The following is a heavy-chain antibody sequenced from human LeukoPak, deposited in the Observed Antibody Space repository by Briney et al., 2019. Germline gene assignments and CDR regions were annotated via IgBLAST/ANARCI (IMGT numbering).Heavy chain of an antibody. CDR1: GFTFSSYA. D-gene: IGHD1-1*01. CDR3: ARTPTGTYYYYYYMDV. V-gene: IGHV3-64*01. CDR2: ISSNGGST. Sequence: GGSLRLSCAAPGFTFSSYAMHWVRPAPGKGLEYVSAISSNGGSTYYANSVKGRFTISRDNSKNTLYLQMGSLRAEDMAVYYCARTPTGTYYYYYYMDVWGKGTTVTVSS. J-gene: IGHJ6*03.